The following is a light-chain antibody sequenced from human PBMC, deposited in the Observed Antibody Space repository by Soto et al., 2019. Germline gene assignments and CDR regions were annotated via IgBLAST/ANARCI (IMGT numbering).Light chain of an antibody. Sequence: QSVLTQRASVSGSPGQSITISCTGTSSDVGSFNLVSWYEQHPGKAPKLMIYEVNKRPSGVSNRFSGSKSGNTASLTISELQAEDEADYYCCSYASSRSYVFGTGTKVTVL. CDR3: CSYASSRSYV. CDR1: SSDVGSFNL. V-gene: IGLV2-23*02. CDR2: EVN. J-gene: IGLJ1*01.